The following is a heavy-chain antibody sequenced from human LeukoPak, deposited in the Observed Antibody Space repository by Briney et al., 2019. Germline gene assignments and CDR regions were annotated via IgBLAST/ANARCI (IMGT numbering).Heavy chain of an antibody. V-gene: IGHV3-7*01. CDR3: ARDDSGPAH. CDR2: IKEDGSQI. Sequence: GGSLRLSCAASGFNFSNFWMTWVRQAPGKGLEWVANIKEDGSQIHCVGSVKGRFTISRDNAKNSLYLQMNSLRAEDTALYYCARDDSGPAHWGQGTLVTVSS. J-gene: IGHJ4*02. CDR1: GFNFSNFW. D-gene: IGHD6-19*01.